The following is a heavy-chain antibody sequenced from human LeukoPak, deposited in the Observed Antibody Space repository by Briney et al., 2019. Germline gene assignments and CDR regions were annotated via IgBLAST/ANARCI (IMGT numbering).Heavy chain of an antibody. CDR3: AREGSTYYYDSSAWGAFDI. CDR2: ITYDGSNK. Sequence: PGGSLRLSCAASGFSFKDYNMHWVRQAPGKGLEWVAVITYDGSNKYYTDSVKGRFTISRDNSMSTLYLQMNSLRAEDTAVYYCAREGSTYYYDSSAWGAFDIWGQGTMVTVSS. D-gene: IGHD3-22*01. V-gene: IGHV3-30*03. CDR1: GFSFKDYN. J-gene: IGHJ3*02.